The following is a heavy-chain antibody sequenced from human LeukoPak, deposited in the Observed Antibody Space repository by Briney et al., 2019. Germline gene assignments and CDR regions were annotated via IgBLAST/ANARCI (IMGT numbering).Heavy chain of an antibody. V-gene: IGHV5-51*01. CDR3: ARLGGDTYYFGSASYPNWYFDL. D-gene: IGHD3-10*01. CDR2: IYPDDSDT. J-gene: IGHJ2*01. Sequence: GASLQISCQASGCTFTTYWIGWVRPLPGKGLECMGIIYPDDSDTTYRPSFQGQVTISADKSFSTAYLQWSSLKASDTAIYYCARLGGDTYYFGSASYPNWYFDLWGRGTLVTVSS. CDR1: GCTFTTYW.